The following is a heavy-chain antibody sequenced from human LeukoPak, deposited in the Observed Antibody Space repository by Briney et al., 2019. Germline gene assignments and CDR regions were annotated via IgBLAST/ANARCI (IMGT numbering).Heavy chain of an antibody. D-gene: IGHD3-10*01. CDR3: ARARGTMVREDPSAYYYGMDV. CDR1: GYIFITYG. J-gene: IGHJ6*02. CDR2: ISGYNGNT. V-gene: IGHV1-18*01. Sequence: GASVKVSCKASGYIFITYGITWVRQAPGQGLEWMGWISGYNGNTNYVQKLQGRVIMTTDTSTSTAYMELRSLRSEDTAVYYCARARGTMVREDPSAYYYGMDVWGQGTTVTVSS.